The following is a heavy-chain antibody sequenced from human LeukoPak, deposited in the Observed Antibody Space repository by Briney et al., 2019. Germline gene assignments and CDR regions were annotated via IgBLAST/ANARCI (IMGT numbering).Heavy chain of an antibody. CDR3: ARGSAVAGRGFDY. D-gene: IGHD6-19*01. CDR2: IIPILGIA. CDR1: GGTFSSYT. J-gene: IGHJ4*02. V-gene: IGHV1-69*02. Sequence: SVKVSCEASGGTFSSYTISWVRQAPGQGLEWMGRIIPILGIANYAQKFQGRVTITADKSTSTAYMELSSLRSEDTAVYYCARGSAVAGRGFDYWGQGTLVTVSS.